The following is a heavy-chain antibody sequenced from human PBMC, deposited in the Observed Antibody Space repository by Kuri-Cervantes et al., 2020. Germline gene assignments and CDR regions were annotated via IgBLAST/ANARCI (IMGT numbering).Heavy chain of an antibody. CDR1: GFTFSSYG. CDR2: ISYDGSNK. Sequence: GGSLRLSCAASGFTFSSYGMHWVRQAPGKGLEWVAVISYDGSNKYYADSVKGRFTISRDNSKNTLYLQMNSLTTEDTAMYYCARDRKFGAYDTLDYWGQGTLVTVSS. CDR3: ARDRKFGAYDTLDY. J-gene: IGHJ4*02. D-gene: IGHD5-12*01. V-gene: IGHV3-30*03.